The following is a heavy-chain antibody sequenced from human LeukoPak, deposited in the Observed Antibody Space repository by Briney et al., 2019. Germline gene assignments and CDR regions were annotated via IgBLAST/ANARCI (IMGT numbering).Heavy chain of an antibody. Sequence: GGSLRLSCGASGFTFSTYAMSWVCQAPGKGLEWVSGISRSGGSTYYADSVKGRFTVSRDNSKNTLDLQMNSLRAEDTAIYFCAKGGPYVSHEDWGQGTMVTVSS. CDR3: AKGGPYVSHED. J-gene: IGHJ4*02. CDR2: ISRSGGST. CDR1: GFTFSTYA. D-gene: IGHD3-16*01. V-gene: IGHV3-23*01.